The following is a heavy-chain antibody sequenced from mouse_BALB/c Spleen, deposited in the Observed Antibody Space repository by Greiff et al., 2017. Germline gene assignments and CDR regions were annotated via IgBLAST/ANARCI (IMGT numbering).Heavy chain of an antibody. Sequence: EVQVVESGGGLVKPGGSLKLSCAASGFTFSDYYMYWVRQTPEKRLEWVATISDGGSYTYYPDSVKGRFTISRDNAKNNLYLQMSSLKSEDTAMYYCARVLGSWDAMDYWGQGTSVTVSS. CDR1: GFTFSDYY. V-gene: IGHV5-4*02. D-gene: IGHD1-1*02. J-gene: IGHJ4*01. CDR3: ARVLGSWDAMDY. CDR2: ISDGGSYT.